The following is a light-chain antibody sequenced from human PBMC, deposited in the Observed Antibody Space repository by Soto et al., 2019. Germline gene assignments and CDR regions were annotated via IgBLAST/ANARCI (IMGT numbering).Light chain of an antibody. J-gene: IGLJ1*01. CDR1: SSDVGGYNY. CDR2: DVN. CDR3: SSYTGSSTFV. V-gene: IGLV2-14*01. Sequence: SALTQPASVYGSPGQSITISCNGTSSDVGGYNYVSWYQQLPGKAPKLMIYDVNNRPSGVSNRFSGSKSGNTASLTISGLQAEDEADYYCSSYTGSSTFVFGTGTKVTVL.